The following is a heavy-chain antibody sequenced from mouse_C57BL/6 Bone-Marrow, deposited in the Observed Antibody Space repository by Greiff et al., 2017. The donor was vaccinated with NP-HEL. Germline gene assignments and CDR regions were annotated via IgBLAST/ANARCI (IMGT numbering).Heavy chain of an antibody. CDR2: ILPSIGRT. Sequence: VQLQQSGSELRSPGSSVKLSCKDFDSEVFPIAYMSWVRQKPGHGFEWIGGILPSIGRTIYGEKFEDKATLDADTLSNTAYLELNSLTSEDSAIDYCERRASRDYGSSYWYFDVWGTGTTVTVSS. CDR1: DSEVFPIAY. V-gene: IGHV15-2*01. D-gene: IGHD1-1*01. J-gene: IGHJ1*03. CDR3: ERRASRDYGSSYWYFDV.